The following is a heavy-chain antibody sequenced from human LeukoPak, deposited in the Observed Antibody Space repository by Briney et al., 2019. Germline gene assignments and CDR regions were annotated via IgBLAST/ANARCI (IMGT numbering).Heavy chain of an antibody. CDR3: ARSSRPCSGGSCYQYSYYYHNMDV. CDR2: INPNNGGT. J-gene: IGHJ6*03. V-gene: IGHV1-2*02. D-gene: IGHD2-15*01. CDR1: GYTFTGYY. Sequence: ASVKVSCKASGYTFTGYYIHWVRQAPGQGLELMGWINPNNGGTNYAQKFQGRVTMTRDTSISTAYVELSRLRSDDTAVYYCARSSRPCSGGSCYQYSYYYHNMDVWGKGTTVTISS.